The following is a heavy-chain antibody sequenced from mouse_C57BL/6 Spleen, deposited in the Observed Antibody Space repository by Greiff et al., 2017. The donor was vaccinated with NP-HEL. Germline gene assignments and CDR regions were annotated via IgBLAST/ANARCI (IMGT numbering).Heavy chain of an antibody. Sequence: VQLQQPGAELVKPGASVKMSCKASGYTFTSYWITWVKQRPGQGLEWIGDIYPGSGSTNYNEKFKSKATLTVDTSSSTAYMQLSSLTSEDSAVYYCARWRYDYRYYAMDYWGQGTSVTVSS. D-gene: IGHD2-4*01. V-gene: IGHV1-55*01. J-gene: IGHJ4*01. CDR3: ARWRYDYRYYAMDY. CDR2: IYPGSGST. CDR1: GYTFTSYW.